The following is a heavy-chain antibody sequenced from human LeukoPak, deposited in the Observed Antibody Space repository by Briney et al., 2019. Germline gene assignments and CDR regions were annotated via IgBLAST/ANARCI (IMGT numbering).Heavy chain of an antibody. J-gene: IGHJ5*02. Sequence: PGGSLRLSCAASGFTLSSYSMNWVRQAPGKGREWVSYISSSSSTIYYADSVKGRFTISGDNAKNSLYLQMNSLRAEDTAVYYCARDPQQWLVKGGDHWFDPWGQGTLVTVSS. V-gene: IGHV3-48*01. CDR2: ISSSSSTI. CDR1: GFTLSSYS. D-gene: IGHD6-19*01. CDR3: ARDPQQWLVKGGDHWFDP.